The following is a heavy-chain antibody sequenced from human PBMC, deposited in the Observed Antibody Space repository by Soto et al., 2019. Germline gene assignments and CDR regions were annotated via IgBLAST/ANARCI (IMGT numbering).Heavy chain of an antibody. CDR2: ISPSGTT. CDR3: ARDPKVSGSAQTRPDF. J-gene: IGHJ4*02. CDR1: SGSLSCYY. V-gene: IGHV4-34*01. Sequence: SETLSLTCSLYSGSLSCYYWSWIRQPPGKGLEWIGEISPSGTTNYSPSLKSRVSISVDTSKNQFSLNLPSLTAADTAVYYCARDPKVSGSAQTRPDFWGQGSLVT. D-gene: IGHD6-6*01.